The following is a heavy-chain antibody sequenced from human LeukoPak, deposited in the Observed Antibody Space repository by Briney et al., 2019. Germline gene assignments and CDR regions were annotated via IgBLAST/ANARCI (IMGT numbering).Heavy chain of an antibody. J-gene: IGHJ5*02. CDR1: GYSISSGYY. V-gene: IGHV4-38-2*02. CDR3: AGRYSGYEGGTYNWFDP. D-gene: IGHD5-12*01. Sequence: PSETLSLTCTVSGYSISSGYYWGWIRQPPGKGLEWIGTIYQSGSTYYNPSLKSRVTISVDTSKNQFSLKLSSVTAADTAVYFCAGRYSGYEGGTYNWFDPWGQGTLVTVSS. CDR2: IYQSGST.